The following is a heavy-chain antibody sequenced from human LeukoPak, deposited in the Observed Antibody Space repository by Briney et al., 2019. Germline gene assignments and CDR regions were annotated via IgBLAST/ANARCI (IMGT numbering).Heavy chain of an antibody. CDR1: GFTFSSYW. D-gene: IGHD3-16*01. V-gene: IGHV3-7*01. J-gene: IGHJ4*02. Sequence: GGSLRLSCAASGFTFSSYWMSWVRQAPGKGLEWVANIEQDGSEKYYVDSVKGRFTISRDNAKNSLYLQMNSLRAEDTAVYYCARAGIMITFGGVTEYYFDYWGQGTLVTVSS. CDR3: ARAGIMITFGGVTEYYFDY. CDR2: IEQDGSEK.